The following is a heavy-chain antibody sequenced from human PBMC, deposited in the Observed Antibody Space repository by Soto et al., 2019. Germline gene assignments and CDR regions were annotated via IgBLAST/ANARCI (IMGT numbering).Heavy chain of an antibody. J-gene: IGHJ4*02. CDR3: ARDHIGAPGTSLPH. Sequence: SCAASGITFSSYAMHWVRQAPGKGLEWVAVTSHGGFENYFADSVKGSFTISRDNSKNTLYLQMNSLRVEDTAVYYCARDHIGAPGTSLPHWGQGTLVTVSS. D-gene: IGHD1-1*01. CDR2: TSHGGFEN. V-gene: IGHV3-30-3*01. CDR1: GITFSSYA.